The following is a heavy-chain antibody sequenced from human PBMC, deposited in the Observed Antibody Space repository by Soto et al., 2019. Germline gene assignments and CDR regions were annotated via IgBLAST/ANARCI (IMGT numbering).Heavy chain of an antibody. CDR3: ARMDGDYNYYGLDV. V-gene: IGHV2-26*01. CDR2: FFSDAER. J-gene: IGHJ6*02. CDR1: GFSLTNGRMG. Sequence: QVTLKESGPVLVKPTETLTLTCSVSGFSLTNGRMGVSWIRQPPGKALEWLAHFFSDAERSYSTSMQSRLNMYKDSSGSQVVLTMTNMAPADTATYYCARMDGDYNYYGLDVWGHGIAVTASS. D-gene: IGHD4-17*01.